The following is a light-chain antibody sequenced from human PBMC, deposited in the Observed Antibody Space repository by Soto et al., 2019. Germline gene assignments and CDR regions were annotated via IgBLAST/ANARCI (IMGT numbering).Light chain of an antibody. Sequence: EIVLTQSPATLSLSPGERATLSCRASQSVSTNLAWYQQKPGQAPRLLIYDASNRATDIPARFSSSGSGTDFTLTISSLEPEDFAVYYCQQNNNWPSFTFGPGTKVDI. CDR2: DAS. CDR3: QQNNNWPSFT. CDR1: QSVSTN. J-gene: IGKJ3*01. V-gene: IGKV3-11*01.